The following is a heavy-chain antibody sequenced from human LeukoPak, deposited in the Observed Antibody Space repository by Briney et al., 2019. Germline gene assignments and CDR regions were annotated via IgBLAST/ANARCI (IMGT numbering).Heavy chain of an antibody. Sequence: SETLSLTCTVSGGSISSYYWSWIRQPPGKGLEWIGYIYYSGSTNYNPSLKSRVTISVDTSKNQFSLKLSSVTAADTAVYYCARLSGDDSWSGYTYYFDYWGQGTLVTVSS. CDR3: ARLSGDDSWSGYTYYFDY. CDR2: IYYSGST. D-gene: IGHD3-3*01. CDR1: GGSISSYY. J-gene: IGHJ4*02. V-gene: IGHV4-59*08.